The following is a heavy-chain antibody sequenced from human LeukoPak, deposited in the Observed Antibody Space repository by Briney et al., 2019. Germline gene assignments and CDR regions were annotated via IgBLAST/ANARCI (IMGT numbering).Heavy chain of an antibody. D-gene: IGHD5/OR15-5a*01. CDR3: ARLVGLSTTASY. J-gene: IGHJ4*02. Sequence: ASVKVSCKASGYTFIGYYLHWVRQAPGQGLEWMGWINPTSGGTNYAQKFQDRVTMTRNTSINTAYMELSRLTSDDTAVYYCARLVGLSTTASYWGQGTLVIVSS. V-gene: IGHV1-2*02. CDR2: INPTSGGT. CDR1: GYTFIGYY.